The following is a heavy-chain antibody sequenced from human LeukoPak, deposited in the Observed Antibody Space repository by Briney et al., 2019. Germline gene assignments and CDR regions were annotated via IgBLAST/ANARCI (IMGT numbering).Heavy chain of an antibody. CDR1: GFTFSSYA. D-gene: IGHD3-10*01. CDR2: ISGSGGST. V-gene: IGHV3-23*01. J-gene: IGHJ4*02. Sequence: GGSLRLSCAASGFTFSSYAMSWVRQAPGKGLEWVSAISGSGGSTYYADSVKGRFTISRDNAKNSLYLQMNSLRAEDTAVYYCARNPFMVRAGDYWGQGTLVTVSS. CDR3: ARNPFMVRAGDY.